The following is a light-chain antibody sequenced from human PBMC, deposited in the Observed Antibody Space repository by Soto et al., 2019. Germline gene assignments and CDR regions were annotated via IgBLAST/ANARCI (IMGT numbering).Light chain of an antibody. CDR1: QNVVTN. Sequence: EIVMTQSPATLSVSPGERATLSCRASQNVVTNLAWYQQIPGQAPRILIYGASTRATGIPARFSGSGSGTEFTLTISSLQSEDFAVYYCQQYNNWWTFGQGTKVDIK. J-gene: IGKJ1*01. CDR3: QQYNNWWT. CDR2: GAS. V-gene: IGKV3-15*01.